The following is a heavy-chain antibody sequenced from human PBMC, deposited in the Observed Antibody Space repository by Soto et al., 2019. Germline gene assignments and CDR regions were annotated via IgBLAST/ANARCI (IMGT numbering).Heavy chain of an antibody. J-gene: IGHJ4*02. CDR1: GGTFSSYA. D-gene: IGHD2-15*01. V-gene: IGHV1-18*01. CDR3: ARVTGYCSGDSCDLYYFDY. CDR2: ISAYNGNT. Sequence: ASVKVSCKASGGTFSSYAISWVRQAPGQGLEWMGWISAYNGNTNYAQKLQGRVTMTTDTSTSTAYMELSSLRSDDTAVYYCARVTGYCSGDSCDLYYFDYWGQGTLVTVSS.